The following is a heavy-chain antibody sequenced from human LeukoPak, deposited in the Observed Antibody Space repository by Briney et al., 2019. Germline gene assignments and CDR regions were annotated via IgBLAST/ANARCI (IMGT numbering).Heavy chain of an antibody. CDR2: ISAYNGNT. J-gene: IGHJ2*01. CDR1: GYTFTSYG. V-gene: IGHV1-18*01. D-gene: IGHD1-26*01. CDR3: ARVPSVRSYFWYFDL. Sequence: ASVTVSCKASGYTFTSYGISWVRQAPGQGLEWMGWISAYNGNTNYAQKLQGRVTMTTDTSTSTAYMELRSLRSDDTAVYYCARVPSVRSYFWYFDLWGRGTLVTVSS.